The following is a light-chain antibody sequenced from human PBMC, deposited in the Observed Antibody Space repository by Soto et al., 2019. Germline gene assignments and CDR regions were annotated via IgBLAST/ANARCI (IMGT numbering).Light chain of an antibody. J-gene: IGKJ1*01. CDR3: QQYNDWPLT. CDR2: ATS. V-gene: IGKV3-15*01. CDR1: QSLSSN. Sequence: EIVLTQSPATLYVSPGERATLSCRASQSLSSNVAWYQQRPGQAPRLLIYATSSRASDVPARFSGGGSGTEFTLTIASLQSEDFAIYYCQQYNDWPLTFGQGTKVDIK.